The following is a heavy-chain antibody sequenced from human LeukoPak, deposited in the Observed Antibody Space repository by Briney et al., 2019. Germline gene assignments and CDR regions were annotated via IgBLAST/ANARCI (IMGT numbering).Heavy chain of an antibody. J-gene: IGHJ4*02. D-gene: IGHD2-2*01. CDR3: AREVVPAANDY. Sequence: PGGSLRLSCAASGFTFSSYWRHWVRQAPGKGLVWVSRINSDGSSTSYADSVKGRFTISRDNAKNTLYLQMNSLRAEDTAVYYCAREVVPAANDYWGQGTLVTVSS. CDR1: GFTFSSYW. CDR2: INSDGSST. V-gene: IGHV3-74*01.